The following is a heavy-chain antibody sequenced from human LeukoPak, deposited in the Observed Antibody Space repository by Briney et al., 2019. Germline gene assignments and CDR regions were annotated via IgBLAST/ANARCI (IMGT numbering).Heavy chain of an antibody. J-gene: IGHJ4*02. CDR3: ARCPYDSSGYYSVPSHLDY. Sequence: GGSLRLSCAASGFTFSSYWMTWVREAPGKGLEWVANIKQDGSAKYYVDSLRGRFSISRDNVKNSLFLQMNSLSAEDTAVYYCARCPYDSSGYYSVPSHLDYWGQGTLVTVSS. D-gene: IGHD3-22*01. CDR1: GFTFSSYW. V-gene: IGHV3-7*01. CDR2: IKQDGSAK.